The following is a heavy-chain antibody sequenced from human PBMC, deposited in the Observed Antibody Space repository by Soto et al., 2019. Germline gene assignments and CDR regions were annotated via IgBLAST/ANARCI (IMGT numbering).Heavy chain of an antibody. CDR1: GFTFSSYA. CDR3: ARGGIGSSWSKPPIYGMDV. Sequence: GGSLRLSCAASGFTFSSYAMHWVRQAPGKGLEWVAVISYDGSNKYYADSVKGRFTISRDNSKNTLYLQMNSLRAEDTAVYYCARGGIGSSWSKPPIYGMDVWGQGTTVTVSS. J-gene: IGHJ6*02. D-gene: IGHD6-13*01. V-gene: IGHV3-30-3*01. CDR2: ISYDGSNK.